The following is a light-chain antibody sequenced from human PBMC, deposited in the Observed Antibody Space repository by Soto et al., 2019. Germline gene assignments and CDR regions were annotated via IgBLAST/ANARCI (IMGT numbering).Light chain of an antibody. CDR3: SSYTSSSTYV. CDR2: EVS. J-gene: IGLJ1*01. CDR1: SSDVGSYNR. V-gene: IGLV2-18*02. Sequence: QSALTQPPSVSGSPGQSVAISCTGTSSDVGSYNRVSWYQQPPGTAPKLLIYEVSDLPSGVPDRFSGSKSGNTASLTISGLQAEDEADYYCSSYTSSSTYVFGTGTKLTVL.